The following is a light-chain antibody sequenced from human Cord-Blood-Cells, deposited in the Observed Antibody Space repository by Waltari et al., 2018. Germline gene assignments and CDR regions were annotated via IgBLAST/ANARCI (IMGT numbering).Light chain of an antibody. V-gene: IGLV3-25*03. Sequence: SYELTQPPSVSVSPGQTARITCSGDALPKQYAYWYQQKPGQAPVLVIYKDSERPPGIPERFAGSSSGTTVTLTSSGVQAEDEADYCCQSADSSGTVFGGGTKLTVL. J-gene: IGLJ3*02. CDR3: QSADSSGTV. CDR2: KDS. CDR1: ALPKQY.